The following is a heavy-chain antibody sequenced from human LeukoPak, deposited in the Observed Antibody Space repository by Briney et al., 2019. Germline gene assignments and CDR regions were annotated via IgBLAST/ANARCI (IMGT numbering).Heavy chain of an antibody. CDR3: ARKDPIAAETDY. Sequence: GGSLRLSCAASGFTFSSYAMSWVRQAPGKGLEWVSVLYGGGDTYYADSVKGRFTISRDNSKNTLYLQMNSLRAEDTAVYYCARKDPIAAETDYWGQGTLVTVSS. CDR1: GFTFSSYA. J-gene: IGHJ4*02. V-gene: IGHV3-53*01. D-gene: IGHD6-25*01. CDR2: LYGGGDT.